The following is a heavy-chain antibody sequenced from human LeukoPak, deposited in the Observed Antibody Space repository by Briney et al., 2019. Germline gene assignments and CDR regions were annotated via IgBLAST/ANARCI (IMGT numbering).Heavy chain of an antibody. CDR2: IYTSGST. CDR3: ARQEFYYDGSGYYYVEVFDY. D-gene: IGHD3-22*01. J-gene: IGHJ4*02. Sequence: PSETLSLTCTVSGGSISSGSYYWSWIRQPAGKGLEWIGRIYTSGSTNYNPSLKSRVTISVDTSKNQFSLKLSSVTAADTAVYYCARQEFYYDGSGYYYVEVFDYWGQGTLVTVSS. CDR1: GGSISSGSYY. V-gene: IGHV4-61*02.